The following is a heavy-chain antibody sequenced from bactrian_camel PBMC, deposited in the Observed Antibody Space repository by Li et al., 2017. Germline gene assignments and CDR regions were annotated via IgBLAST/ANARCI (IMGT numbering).Heavy chain of an antibody. CDR3: AADYRLGYSGSWCPGY. Sequence: HVQLVESGGGSVQTGGSLRLSCVLSGYSYGGYCGGWFRQAPGKERELVSSISSAGTARYADSVKGRFTISRDNAKNTLYLQMNSLKPEDTAVYYCAADYRLGYSGSWCPGYWGQGTQVTVS. CDR2: ISSAGTA. V-gene: IGHV3S55*01. J-gene: IGHJ6*01. CDR1: GYSYGGYC. D-gene: IGHD3*01.